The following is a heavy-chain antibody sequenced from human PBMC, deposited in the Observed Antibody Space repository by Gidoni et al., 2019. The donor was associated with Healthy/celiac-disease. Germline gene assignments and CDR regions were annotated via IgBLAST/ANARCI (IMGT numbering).Heavy chain of an antibody. Sequence: SCADSGFTFSSYAMSCVRQAPGKGLEWVSAISGSGGSTYYADSVKGRFTISRDNSKNTLYLQMNSLRAEDTAVYYCAKGASSWYDFDYWGQGTLVTVSS. CDR2: ISGSGGST. CDR1: GFTFSSYA. V-gene: IGHV3-23*01. D-gene: IGHD6-13*01. CDR3: AKGASSWYDFDY. J-gene: IGHJ4*02.